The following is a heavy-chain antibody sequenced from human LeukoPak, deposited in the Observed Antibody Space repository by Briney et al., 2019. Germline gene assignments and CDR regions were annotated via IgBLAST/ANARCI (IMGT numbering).Heavy chain of an antibody. V-gene: IGHV1-69*05. CDR3: AREDYYDSSGYSLFDY. D-gene: IGHD3-22*01. Sequence: SVKVSCKASGGTFSSYAISWVRQAPGQGLEWMGGIIPIFGTANYAQKFQGRVTITTDESTSTAYMELSSLRSEDTAVYYCAREDYYDSSGYSLFDYWGQGTLVTVTS. J-gene: IGHJ4*02. CDR2: IIPIFGTA. CDR1: GGTFSSYA.